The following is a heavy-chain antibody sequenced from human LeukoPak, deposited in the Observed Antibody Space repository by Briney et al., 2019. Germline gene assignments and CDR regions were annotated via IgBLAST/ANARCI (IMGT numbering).Heavy chain of an antibody. CDR3: ARANAYYYDNSGYYTGTWFDP. CDR1: GGSISSYY. V-gene: IGHV4-59*01. Sequence: SETQSLTCTVSGGSISSYYWSWIRQPPGKGLEWIGYIYYSGSTNYNPSLKSRVTISVDTSKNQFSLKLSSVTAADTAVYYCARANAYYYDNSGYYTGTWFDPWGQGTLVTVSS. CDR2: IYYSGST. J-gene: IGHJ5*02. D-gene: IGHD3-22*01.